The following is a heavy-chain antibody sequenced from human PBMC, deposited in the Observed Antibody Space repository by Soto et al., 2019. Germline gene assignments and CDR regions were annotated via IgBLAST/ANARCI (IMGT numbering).Heavy chain of an antibody. V-gene: IGHV3-7*05. CDR1: GFTFSNFW. J-gene: IGHJ4*02. CDR3: ARDVI. Sequence: EVQLVESGGGLVQPGGSLRLSCAASGFTFSNFWMSWVRQAPGKGLEWVAAIKEDGSEKNYVDSVRGRFTISRDNAKNSLYLQMYSLRADDTAVYYCARDVIWGQGSLVSVSS. CDR2: IKEDGSEK.